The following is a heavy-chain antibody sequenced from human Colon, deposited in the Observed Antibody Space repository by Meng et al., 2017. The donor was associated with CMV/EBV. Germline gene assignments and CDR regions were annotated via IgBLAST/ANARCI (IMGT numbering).Heavy chain of an antibody. V-gene: IGHV4-34*01. CDR3: ARATKSSCWEVLDY. Sequence: VRLQQWGAGLLRPSATLSLTCAVYGESFSGYYWTWIRQPQGRGLEWIGESYYTGSTNYSPSLKSRVTISLDTSKNQFSLKLNSVTAADTAVYYCARATKSSCWEVLDYWGHGTLVTVSS. CDR1: GESFSGYY. D-gene: IGHD2-2*01. CDR2: SYYTGST. J-gene: IGHJ4*01.